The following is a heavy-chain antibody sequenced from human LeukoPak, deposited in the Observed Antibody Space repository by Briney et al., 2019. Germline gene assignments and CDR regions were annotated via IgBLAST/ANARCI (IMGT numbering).Heavy chain of an antibody. Sequence: SETLSLTCTVSGGSISSSSYYWGWIRQPPGKGLEWIGSIYYSGSTYYNPSLKSRVTISVDTSKNQFSLKLSSVTAADTAVYYCARLDYYGSGSAFYWGQGTLVTVSS. CDR3: ARLDYYGSGSAFY. CDR2: IYYSGST. V-gene: IGHV4-39*01. CDR1: GGSISSSSYY. J-gene: IGHJ4*02. D-gene: IGHD3-10*01.